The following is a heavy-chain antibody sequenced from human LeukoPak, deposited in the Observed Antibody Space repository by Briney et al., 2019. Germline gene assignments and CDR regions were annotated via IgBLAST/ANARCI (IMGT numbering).Heavy chain of an antibody. V-gene: IGHV4-39*07. J-gene: IGHJ4*02. Sequence: PSETLSLTCTVSGGSISSSSYYWGWIRQPPGKGLEWIGSIYYSGSTYYNPSLKSRVTISVDTSKNQFSLKLSSVTAADTAVYYCASSSGSYFPSDYWGQGTLVTVSS. D-gene: IGHD1-26*01. CDR3: ASSSGSYFPSDY. CDR2: IYYSGST. CDR1: GGSISSSSYY.